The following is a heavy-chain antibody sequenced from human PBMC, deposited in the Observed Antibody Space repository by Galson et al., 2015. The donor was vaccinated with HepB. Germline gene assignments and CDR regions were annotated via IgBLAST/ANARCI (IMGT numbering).Heavy chain of an antibody. D-gene: IGHD3-22*01. CDR2: IKQDGSEK. V-gene: IGHV3-7*03. J-gene: IGHJ4*02. CDR3: ARDYYDSSGYYQQAHIDY. Sequence: SLRLSCAASGFTFSSYWMSWVRQAPGKGLEWVANIKQDGSEKYYVESVKGRFTISRDNAKNSLYLQMNSLRAEDTAVYYCARDYYDSSGYYQQAHIDYWGQGTLVTGSS. CDR1: GFTFSSYW.